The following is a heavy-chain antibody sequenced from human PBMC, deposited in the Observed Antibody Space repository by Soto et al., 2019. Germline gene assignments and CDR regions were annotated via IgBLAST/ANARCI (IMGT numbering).Heavy chain of an antibody. CDR2: TYYRSKWYN. V-gene: IGHV6-1*01. J-gene: IGHJ6*02. CDR3: ARGLDYYGSGSQHGYYYYYGMDV. D-gene: IGHD3-10*01. Sequence: SQTLSLTCAISGDSVSSNSAAWNWIRQSPSRGLEWLGRTYYRSKWYNDYAVSVKSRITINPDTSKNQFSLQLNSVTPEDTAVYYCARGLDYYGSGSQHGYYYYYGMDVWGQGTTVTVSS. CDR1: GDSVSSNSAA.